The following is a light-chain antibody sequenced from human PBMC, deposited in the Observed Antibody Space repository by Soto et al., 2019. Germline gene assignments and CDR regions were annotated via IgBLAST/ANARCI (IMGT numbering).Light chain of an antibody. Sequence: EIVLTQSPATLSLSPGERATLSCRASTSVDILLSWYQPKPGQVPRLLIYDASKRAPGIPARFSGSGSGTQITLTISSLEPEDFAVYYCQQRRDWPITFGGGTEVEIK. V-gene: IGKV3-11*01. CDR3: QQRRDWPIT. CDR1: TSVDIL. J-gene: IGKJ4*01. CDR2: DAS.